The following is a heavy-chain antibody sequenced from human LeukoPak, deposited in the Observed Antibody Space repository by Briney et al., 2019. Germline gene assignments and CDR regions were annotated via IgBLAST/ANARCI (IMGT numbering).Heavy chain of an antibody. CDR3: ARAKGGGLSDY. Sequence: GASVKVSCKASGYTFTSYDINWVRQATGQGLEWVGWTNPNSGITGYGQKFQGRVTITRNTSISTAYMELTGLRSDDTAMYYCARAKGGGLSDYWGQGTLVTVSS. D-gene: IGHD3-16*01. CDR1: GYTFTSYD. J-gene: IGHJ4*02. CDR2: TNPNSGIT. V-gene: IGHV1-8*01.